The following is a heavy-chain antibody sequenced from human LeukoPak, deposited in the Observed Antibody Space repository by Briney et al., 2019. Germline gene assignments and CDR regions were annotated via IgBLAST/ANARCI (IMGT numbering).Heavy chain of an antibody. D-gene: IGHD3-22*01. CDR3: ARPLYDSSGYYGN. CDR2: IYYSGST. Sequence: PSETLSLTCTVSGGSLSASSYYWGWIRQPPGKGLEWIGSIYYSGSTYYNPSLKSRVTISVDTSKNQFSLKLSSVTAADTAVYYCARPLYDSSGYYGNWGQGTLVTVSS. V-gene: IGHV4-39*01. CDR1: GGSLSASSYY. J-gene: IGHJ4*02.